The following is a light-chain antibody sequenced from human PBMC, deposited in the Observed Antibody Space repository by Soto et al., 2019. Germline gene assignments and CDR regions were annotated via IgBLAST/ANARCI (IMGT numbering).Light chain of an antibody. Sequence: EIVMTQSPATLSVSPGERATLSCRASQSVSSNLAWFQQKPGQAPRLLICGASTRATGIPARFSGSGSGTEFTLTISSLQSEDFAIYYCQHYDNWPFTFGQGTKLEI. CDR2: GAS. V-gene: IGKV3-15*01. J-gene: IGKJ2*01. CDR3: QHYDNWPFT. CDR1: QSVSSN.